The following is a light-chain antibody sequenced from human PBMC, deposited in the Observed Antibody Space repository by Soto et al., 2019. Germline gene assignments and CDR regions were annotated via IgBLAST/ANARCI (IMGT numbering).Light chain of an antibody. Sequence: QSALTQPASVSGSPGQSITISCTGTSSDVGSYNLVSWYQQHPCKAPKLMIYGVTKRPSGVSDRFSGSKSGDTASLTVSGLQAEDEADYDCCSYAGDNTFYVFGPETKLTVL. J-gene: IGLJ1*01. V-gene: IGLV2-23*02. CDR1: SSDVGSYNL. CDR2: GVT. CDR3: CSYAGDNTFYV.